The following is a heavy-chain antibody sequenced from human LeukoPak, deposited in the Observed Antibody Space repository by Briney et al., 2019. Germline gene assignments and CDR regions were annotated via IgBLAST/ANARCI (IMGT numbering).Heavy chain of an antibody. CDR3: AKGSTVTTLFDY. D-gene: IGHD4-17*01. J-gene: IGHJ4*02. V-gene: IGHV3-9*01. CDR2: ISWNSGSI. Sequence: GGSLRLSCAAPGFTFDDYAMHWVRQAPGKGLEWVSGISWNSGSIGYADSVKGRFTISRDNAKNSLYLQMNSLRAEDTALYYCAKGSTVTTLFDYWGQGTLVTVSS. CDR1: GFTFDDYA.